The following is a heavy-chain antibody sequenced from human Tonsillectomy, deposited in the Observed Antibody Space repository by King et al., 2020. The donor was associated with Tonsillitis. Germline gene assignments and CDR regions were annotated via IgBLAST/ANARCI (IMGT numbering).Heavy chain of an antibody. CDR2: IYYGGRT. D-gene: IGHD3-10*01. J-gene: IGHJ5*02. CDR1: GGSISSSY. Sequence: QLQESGPGLVKPSETLSLTCTVSGGSISSSYWSWIRQAPGKGLEWIGYIYYGGRTNYNPSLKSRVTISIYTSKNQFSLKLTSVTTADTAVYYCARGFDWFDPWGQGTLVTVSS. V-gene: IGHV4-59*01. CDR3: ARGFDWFDP.